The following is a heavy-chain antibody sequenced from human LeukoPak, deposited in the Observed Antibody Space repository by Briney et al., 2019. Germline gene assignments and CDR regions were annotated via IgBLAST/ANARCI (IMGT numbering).Heavy chain of an antibody. CDR1: GFTFSDYS. CDR3: ARDAEWELLGFDY. D-gene: IGHD1-26*01. J-gene: IGHJ4*02. V-gene: IGHV3-21*01. CDR2: ISRSGTYI. Sequence: GGSLRLSCAASGFTFSDYSMNWVRQAPGKGLEWVSSISRSGTYIYYADSMKGRFTISRDNAKNSLYLQMSSLRAEDTAVYYCARDAEWELLGFDYWGQGTLVTVSS.